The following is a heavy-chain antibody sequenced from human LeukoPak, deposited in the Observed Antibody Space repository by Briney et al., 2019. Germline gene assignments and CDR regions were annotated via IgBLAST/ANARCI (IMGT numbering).Heavy chain of an antibody. D-gene: IGHD3-10*01. J-gene: IGHJ4*02. Sequence: SGPTLVNPTQTLTLTCTFSGFSLSTSGMCVSWIRQPPGKALEWLALIDWDDDKYYSTSLKTRLTMSKDTSKNQVVLTTTNVDPVDTATYYCARMVTMVRGVIEYYFDFWGQGTLVTVSS. V-gene: IGHV2-70*01. CDR1: GFSLSTSGMC. CDR3: ARMVTMVRGVIEYYFDF. CDR2: IDWDDDK.